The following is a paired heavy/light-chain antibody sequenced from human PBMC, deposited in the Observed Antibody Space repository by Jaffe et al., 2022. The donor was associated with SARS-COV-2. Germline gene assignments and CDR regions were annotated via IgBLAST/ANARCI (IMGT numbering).Light chain of an antibody. CDR2: RTT. CDR1: TGAVTSGYY. V-gene: IGLV7-43*01. Sequence: QTVVTQEPSLTVSPGGTVTLTCASSTGAVTSGYYPNWFQQKPGQAPRPLIYRTTVKHSWTPARFSGSLLGGKAALTLSGVQPQDEADYYCLLYFGGAWVFGGGTKLTVL. CDR3: LLYFGGAWV. J-gene: IGLJ2*01.
Heavy chain of an antibody. CDR1: GGSISGDDFY. CDR3: ARHSLSDMDV. V-gene: IGHV4-39*01. D-gene: IGHD1-26*01. J-gene: IGHJ6*03. CDR2: IYSSGNT. Sequence: QLQLQESGPGLVEPSETLSLTCTVSGGSISGDDFYWGWIRQPPGKGLEWIGTIYSSGNTFYKPSLKSRVSISLDPSKNQFSLKLSSVTAADTAVYYCARHSLSDMDVWGRGTTVTVS.